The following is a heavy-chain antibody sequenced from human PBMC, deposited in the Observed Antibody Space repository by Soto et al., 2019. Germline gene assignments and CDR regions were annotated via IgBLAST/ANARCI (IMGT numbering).Heavy chain of an antibody. J-gene: IGHJ3*02. CDR3: ARDPSVILEWPERGAFDI. Sequence: QVQLVQSGAEVKKPGASVKVFCKASGYTFTSYGISWVRQAPGQGLEWMGWISAYNGNTNYAQKLQGRVTMTTDTSTSTAYMELRSLRSDDTAVYYCARDPSVILEWPERGAFDIWGQGTMVTVSS. D-gene: IGHD3-3*01. CDR1: GYTFTSYG. CDR2: ISAYNGNT. V-gene: IGHV1-18*01.